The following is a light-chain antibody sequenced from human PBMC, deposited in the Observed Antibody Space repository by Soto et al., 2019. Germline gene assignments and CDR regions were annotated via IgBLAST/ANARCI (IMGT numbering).Light chain of an antibody. CDR2: EVS. V-gene: IGLV2-14*01. CDR1: SSDIGGYNY. CDR3: GSYTSTSTLYV. Sequence: QSALTQPASVSGSPGRSITISCTGTSSDIGGYNYVSWYQQHPGKAPKLVIYEVSSRPSGVSNRFSGSKSGNTASLTISGLQAEDEADYFCGSYTSTSTLYVFGSGTKVTVL. J-gene: IGLJ1*01.